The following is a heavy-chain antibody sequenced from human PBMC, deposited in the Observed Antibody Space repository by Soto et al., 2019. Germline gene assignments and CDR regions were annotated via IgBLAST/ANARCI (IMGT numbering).Heavy chain of an antibody. V-gene: IGHV4-31*03. CDR3: ARDQRAVAGYDAFDI. CDR1: GGSISSGGYY. J-gene: IGHJ3*02. Sequence: SETLSLTCTVSGGSISSGGYYWSWIRQHPGKGLEWIGYIYYSGSTYYNPSLKSRVTISVDTSKNQFSLKLSSVTAADTAVYYCARDQRAVAGYDAFDIWGQGTMVTVSS. D-gene: IGHD6-19*01. CDR2: IYYSGST.